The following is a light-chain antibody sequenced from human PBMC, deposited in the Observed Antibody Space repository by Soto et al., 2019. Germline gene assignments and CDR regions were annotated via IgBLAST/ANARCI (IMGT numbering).Light chain of an antibody. V-gene: IGKV1-5*03. CDR1: QSILTW. J-gene: IGKJ1*01. CDR3: QQYYGYSWT. Sequence: DIQMTHSPSTLSASVGDRVIITCRVSQSILTWLAWFQQKPGKAPQLLIYKASNLESGVPSRFSGSGSGTEFTLTISGLQPDDFASYYCQQYYGYSWTFGQGTKVDIK. CDR2: KAS.